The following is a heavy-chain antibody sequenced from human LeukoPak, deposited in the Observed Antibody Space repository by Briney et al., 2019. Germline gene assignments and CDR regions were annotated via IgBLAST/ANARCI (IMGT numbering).Heavy chain of an antibody. CDR1: GYTITGYH. J-gene: IGHJ4*02. V-gene: IGHV1-2*06. D-gene: IGHD3-22*01. CDR2: INPNSGGT. CDR3: ARDYDSSGHLVAF. Sequence: ASVKVSRKASGYTITGYHMHWVRQAPGQGLEWMGRINPNSGGTNYAQKFQGRVTMTRDTSISTAYMELSRLRSDDTAVYYCARDYDSSGHLVAFWGQGTLVTVSS.